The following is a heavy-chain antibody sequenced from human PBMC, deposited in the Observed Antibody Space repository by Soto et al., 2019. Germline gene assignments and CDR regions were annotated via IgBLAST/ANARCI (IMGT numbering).Heavy chain of an antibody. D-gene: IGHD7-27*01. V-gene: IGHV1-24*01. J-gene: IGHJ4*02. CDR1: WYTLTKLS. CDR2: FDPEDGET. CDR3: ATDNDWGGY. Sequence: SVKVSFKVSWYTLTKLSMHWVRQAPGKGLEWMGGFDPEDGETIYAQKFQGRVTMTEDTSTDTAYMELSSLRSEDMAVYYCATDNDWGGYWGQGTLVTVSS.